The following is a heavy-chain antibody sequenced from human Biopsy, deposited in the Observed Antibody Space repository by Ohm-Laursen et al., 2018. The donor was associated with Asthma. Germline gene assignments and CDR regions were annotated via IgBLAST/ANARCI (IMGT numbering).Heavy chain of an antibody. Sequence: SLRLSCAAAGFTFGDYCMHWVRQAPGKGLEWVAVISYDGSNKYYADSVKGRFTISRGNSKNTLYLQMNSLRAEDTAVYYCASQSSGPDFWSGYYYFDYWGQGTLVTVSS. CDR2: ISYDGSNK. CDR3: ASQSSGPDFWSGYYYFDY. CDR1: GFTFGDYC. J-gene: IGHJ4*02. D-gene: IGHD3-3*01. V-gene: IGHV3-30*03.